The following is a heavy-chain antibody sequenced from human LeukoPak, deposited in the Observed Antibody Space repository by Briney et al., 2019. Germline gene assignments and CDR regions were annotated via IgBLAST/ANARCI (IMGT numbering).Heavy chain of an antibody. Sequence: SETLSLTCSVSGGSISNSGHYWGWIRQPPGKGLEWIGYIFRSGSTYYNPSLKSRVTISVDRFKNQFSLKLSSVTAADTAVYYCGRDRGGYTYSHDYWGQGTLVTVSS. CDR2: IFRSGST. V-gene: IGHV4-30-2*01. J-gene: IGHJ4*02. D-gene: IGHD5-18*01. CDR1: GGSISNSGHY. CDR3: GRDRGGYTYSHDY.